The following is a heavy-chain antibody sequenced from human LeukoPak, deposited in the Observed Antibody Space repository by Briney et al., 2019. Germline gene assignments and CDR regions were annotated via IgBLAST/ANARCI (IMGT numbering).Heavy chain of an antibody. CDR1: GFTFSSYA. Sequence: GGSLRLSCAASGFTFSSYAMSWVRQAPGKGLEWVSAISGSGGSTYYADSVKGRFTISRDNSKNTLYLQMNSLRAEDTAIYYCAKDRVGYSSGPMDYWGQGTLVTVSS. J-gene: IGHJ4*02. V-gene: IGHV3-23*01. CDR3: AKDRVGYSSGPMDY. CDR2: ISGSGGST. D-gene: IGHD6-19*01.